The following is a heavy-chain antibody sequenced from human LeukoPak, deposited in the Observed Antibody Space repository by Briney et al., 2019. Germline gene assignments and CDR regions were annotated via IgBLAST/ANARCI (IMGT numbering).Heavy chain of an antibody. D-gene: IGHD3-10*01. Sequence: GASVKVSCKASGYTFTACYIHWVRQAPGQGLEWMGWIHPRRGDTNYAQKFQGRVTMTRDTSISTAYLDLSSLRSDDTAVYYCARDGDYGTGADYRVYIDSWGQGTPVTVSP. CDR2: IHPRRGDT. CDR1: GYTFTACY. CDR3: ARDGDYGTGADYRVYIDS. V-gene: IGHV1-2*02. J-gene: IGHJ4*02.